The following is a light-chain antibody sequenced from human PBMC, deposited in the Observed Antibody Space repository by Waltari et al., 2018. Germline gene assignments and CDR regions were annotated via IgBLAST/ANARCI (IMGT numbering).Light chain of an antibody. J-gene: IGLJ2*01. CDR2: GND. V-gene: IGLV1-44*01. CDR3: AAWDDTLKGVA. CDR1: LSNIGSNA. Sequence: QSVLTQPPSMSGTPGQVVSMSCSGSLSNIGSNAVNWYQQRPGSAPKLLTYGNDRWPSGVPGRFSGSKSGPSASLAISGLQSEDEADYYCAAWDDTLKGVAFGGGTRLAVL.